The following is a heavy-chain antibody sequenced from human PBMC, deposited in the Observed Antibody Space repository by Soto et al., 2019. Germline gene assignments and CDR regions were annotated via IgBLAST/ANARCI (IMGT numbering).Heavy chain of an antibody. CDR1: GYTFTTYG. CDR3: ARDDIATRPQYYYGMDV. CDR2: INGYTGNT. Sequence: QVKLVQSGAEVKQPGASVKVSCEASGYTFTTYGISWVRQASGQGLEWMGWINGYTGNTKYAQRFQGRVTMTRDTSTSKAYMEVRSLISDDTAVYYGARDDIATRPQYYYGMDVWGQGTTVTVSS. D-gene: IGHD6-6*01. V-gene: IGHV1-18*04. J-gene: IGHJ6*02.